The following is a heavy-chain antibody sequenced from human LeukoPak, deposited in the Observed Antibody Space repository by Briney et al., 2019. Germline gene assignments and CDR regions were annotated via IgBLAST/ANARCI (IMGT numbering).Heavy chain of an antibody. CDR2: INPNSGGT. Sequence: GASVKVSCKASGYTFTSYDINWVRQATGQGLEWMGWINPNSGGTNYAQKFQGRVTMTRDTSISTAYMELSRLRSDDTAVYYCARAVLLGTDFDYWGQEPWSPSPQ. V-gene: IGHV1-2*02. J-gene: IGHJ4*01. D-gene: IGHD5-18*01. CDR1: GYTFTSYD. CDR3: ARAVLLGTDFDY.